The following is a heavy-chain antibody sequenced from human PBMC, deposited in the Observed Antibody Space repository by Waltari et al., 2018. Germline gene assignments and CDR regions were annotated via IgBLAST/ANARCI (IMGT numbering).Heavy chain of an antibody. CDR2: GDPEDGET. V-gene: IGHV1-69-2*01. CDR3: ATVGSSGWTPFQH. CDR1: GYTFTDYY. D-gene: IGHD6-19*01. Sequence: EVQLVQSGAEVKKPGATVKISCKASGYTFTDYYMHWVQPAPGKGLEWMGRGDPEDGETIYAEKVQGRVTITADTSTDTAYMELSSLRSEDTAVYYGATVGSSGWTPFQHWGQGTLVTVSS. J-gene: IGHJ1*01.